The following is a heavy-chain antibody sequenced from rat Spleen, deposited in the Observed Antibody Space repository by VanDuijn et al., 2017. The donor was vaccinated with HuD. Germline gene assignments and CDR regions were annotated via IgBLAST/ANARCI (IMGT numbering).Heavy chain of an antibody. D-gene: IGHD2-7*01. Sequence: EVQLVESGGGLVQPGRSMKLSCAASGFTFSSFPMAWVRQAPTKGLEWVASISPSGASTYYRDSVKGRFTISRDNAKSTLYLQMDSLRSEDTATYYCVSHGARISRFAYWGQGVMVTVSS. V-gene: IGHV5-46*01. CDR3: VSHGARISRFAY. CDR1: GFTFSSFP. J-gene: IGHJ2*01. CDR2: ISPSGAST.